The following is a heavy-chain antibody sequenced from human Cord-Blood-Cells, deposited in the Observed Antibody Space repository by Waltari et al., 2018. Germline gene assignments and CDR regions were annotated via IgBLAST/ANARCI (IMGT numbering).Heavy chain of an antibody. CDR1: GVTSSSYG. V-gene: IGHV3-30*18. CDR2: ISYDGSNK. Sequence: QVQLVESGGGVVQPGRSLRLSCAAPGVTSSSYGMHWVRQAPGKGLEWVAVISYDGSNKYYADSVKGRFTISRDNSKNTLYLQMNSLRAEDTAVYYCAKDWSTGIDYWGQGTLVTVSS. J-gene: IGHJ4*02. CDR3: AKDWSTGIDY.